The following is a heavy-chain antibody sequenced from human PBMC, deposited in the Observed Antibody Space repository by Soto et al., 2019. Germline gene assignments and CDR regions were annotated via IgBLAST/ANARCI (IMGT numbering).Heavy chain of an antibody. D-gene: IGHD3-22*01. CDR3: ARADNYYDSSGYLRY. CDR1: GFTFSSYG. CDR2: IWYDGSNK. J-gene: IGHJ4*02. Sequence: ESGGGVVQPGRSLRLSCAASGFTFSSYGMHWVRQAPGKGLEWVAVIWYDGSNKYYADSVKGRFTISRDNSKNTLYLQMNSLRAEDTAVYYCARADNYYDSSGYLRYWGQGTLVTVSS. V-gene: IGHV3-33*01.